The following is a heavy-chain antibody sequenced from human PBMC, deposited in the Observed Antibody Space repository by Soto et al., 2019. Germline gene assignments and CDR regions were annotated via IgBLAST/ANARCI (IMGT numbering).Heavy chain of an antibody. J-gene: IGHJ4*02. CDR3: ARDYGDHTSRYYFDY. Sequence: QVQLQESGPGQVKPSQTLALTCTVSGGSISSGDYYWSWIRQPPGKGLEWIGYIYYSGSTYYNPSLKSRVTISVDTSKNHFSLKLSSVTAADTAVYYCARDYGDHTSRYYFDYWGQGTLVTVSS. CDR2: IYYSGST. V-gene: IGHV4-30-4*01. CDR1: GGSISSGDYY. D-gene: IGHD4-17*01.